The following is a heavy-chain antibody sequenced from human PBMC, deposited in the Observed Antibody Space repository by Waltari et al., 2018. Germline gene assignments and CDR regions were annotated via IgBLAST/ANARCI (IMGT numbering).Heavy chain of an antibody. V-gene: IGHV4-34*01. CDR2: INHSGST. CDR3: ARGVPPPYDIVTGLNAFDI. D-gene: IGHD3-9*01. J-gene: IGHJ3*02. CDR1: GGSFSSYY. Sequence: VQLQQWGAGLLKPSETLSLTCAVYGGSFSSYYWSWIRQPPGKGLEWIGEINHSGSTNYDPSLKSRVTRSVDTSKNHFSLKLSSVTAADTAVYYCARGVPPPYDIVTGLNAFDIWGQGTMVTVSS.